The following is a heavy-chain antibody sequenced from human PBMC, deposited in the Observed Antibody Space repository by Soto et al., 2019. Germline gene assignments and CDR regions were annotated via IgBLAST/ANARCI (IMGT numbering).Heavy chain of an antibody. CDR3: ARSGHYYYMDV. D-gene: IGHD5-12*01. Sequence: GASVEVSCEASGYTFTSYYMHWVRQAPGQGLEWMGIINPSGGSTSYARKFQGRVTMTRDTSTSTVYMELSSLRSEDTAVYYCARSGHYYYMDVWGKGTTVTVSS. CDR2: INPSGGST. J-gene: IGHJ6*03. V-gene: IGHV1-46*03. CDR1: GYTFTSYY.